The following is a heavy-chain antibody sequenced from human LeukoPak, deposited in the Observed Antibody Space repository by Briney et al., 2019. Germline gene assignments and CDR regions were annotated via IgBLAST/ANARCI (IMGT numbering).Heavy chain of an antibody. Sequence: QPGGSLRLSCAASGFTFSSYGMHWVRQAPGKGLEWVAVISYDGSNKYYAGSVKGRFTISRDNSKNTLYLQMNSLRAEDTAVYYCAKDRGHGLSFDYWGQGTLVTVSS. CDR1: GFTFSSYG. V-gene: IGHV3-30*18. J-gene: IGHJ4*02. CDR2: ISYDGSNK. CDR3: AKDRGHGLSFDY. D-gene: IGHD3-10*01.